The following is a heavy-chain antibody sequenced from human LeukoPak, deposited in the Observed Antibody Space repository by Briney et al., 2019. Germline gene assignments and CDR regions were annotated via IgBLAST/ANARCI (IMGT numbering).Heavy chain of an antibody. V-gene: IGHV4-39*07. CDR3: ASSHCGGDCYGALDY. CDR2: IFYSGST. CDR1: SGSISTSNYY. Sequence: SETLSLTCTVSSGSISTSNYYWGWVRQPPGKSLEWIGNIFYSGSTYYSPSLKSRVTISVDTSKNQFSLKLSSVTAADTAVYYCASSHCGGDCYGALDYWGQGTLVTVSS. D-gene: IGHD2-21*02. J-gene: IGHJ4*02.